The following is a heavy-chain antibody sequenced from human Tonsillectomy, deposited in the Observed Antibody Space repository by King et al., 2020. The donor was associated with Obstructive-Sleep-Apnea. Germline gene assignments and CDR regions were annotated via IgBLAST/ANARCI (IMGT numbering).Heavy chain of an antibody. D-gene: IGHD6-19*01. Sequence: VQLQESGPGLVKPSETLSLTCTVSGGSISSYYWSWIRQPPGKGLEWIGYIYYSGSTNYNPSLESRVTISVDTSKNQFSLKLSSVTAADTAVYYCARTYSSGWYWHFDLWDRGTLVTVSS. V-gene: IGHV4-59*08. J-gene: IGHJ2*01. CDR1: GGSISSYY. CDR2: IYYSGST. CDR3: ARTYSSGWYWHFDL.